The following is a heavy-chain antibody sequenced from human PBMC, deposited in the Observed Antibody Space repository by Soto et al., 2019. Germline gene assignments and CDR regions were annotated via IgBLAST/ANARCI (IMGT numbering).Heavy chain of an antibody. CDR1: GGSLSGYY. V-gene: IGHV4-34*01. CDR3: ARGQEGVVATH. J-gene: IGHJ4*02. CDR2: VKDGGHT. D-gene: IGHD5-12*01. Sequence: QVQLQQWGAGLLKPSETLSLNCAVTGGSLSGYYWSWIRQPPGKGLEWIGEVKDGGHTNYSPSLGGRFTVSADTSNNQFSLRLNSVTAADTGVYYCARGQEGVVATHWDQGSLVTVSS.